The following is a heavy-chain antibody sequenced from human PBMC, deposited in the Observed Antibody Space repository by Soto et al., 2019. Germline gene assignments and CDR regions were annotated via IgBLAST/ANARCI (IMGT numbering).Heavy chain of an antibody. J-gene: IGHJ6*02. CDR2: ISYDGSNK. CDR1: GFTFSSYA. CDR3: ARDLSGDSSSWYAYYYGMDV. V-gene: IGHV3-30-3*01. Sequence: QVQLVESGGGVVQPGRSLRLSCAASGFTFSSYAMHWVRQAPGKGLEWVPVISYDGSNKYYADSVKGRFTISRDNSKNTLYLQMNSLRAEDTAVYYCARDLSGDSSSWYAYYYGMDVWGQGTTVTVSS. D-gene: IGHD6-13*01.